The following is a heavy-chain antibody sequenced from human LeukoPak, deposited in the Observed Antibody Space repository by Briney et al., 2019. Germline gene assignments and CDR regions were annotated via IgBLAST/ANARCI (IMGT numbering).Heavy chain of an antibody. V-gene: IGHV3-11*01. CDR3: ARIYGGY. CDR1: GFTFRDYY. CDR2: IGTGGTPI. J-gene: IGHJ4*02. D-gene: IGHD3-16*01. Sequence: GESLRLSCAASGFTFRDYYMSWIRQAPRKGLEWVSYIGTGGTPIDYADSVKGRFTISRDDAKSSLYLQMNNVRAKDTAFYYCARIYGGYWGQGALVSVSS.